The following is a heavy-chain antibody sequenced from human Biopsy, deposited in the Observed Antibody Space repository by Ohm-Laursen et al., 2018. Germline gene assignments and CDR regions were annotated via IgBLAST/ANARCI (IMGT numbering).Heavy chain of an antibody. D-gene: IGHD3-22*01. CDR3: VRGVDYYDPYHYYALDV. V-gene: IGHV4-39*07. CDR1: GGSISSSTPYY. CDR2: IYNTETT. Sequence: GTLSLTCTVSGGSISSSTPYYWAWLRQPPGKGLEWIGSIYNTETTFYNPSLKGRVTISVDTSKNQFSLKVRSVTAADTAVYYCVRGVDYYDPYHYYALDVWGQGTAVTVSS. J-gene: IGHJ6*02.